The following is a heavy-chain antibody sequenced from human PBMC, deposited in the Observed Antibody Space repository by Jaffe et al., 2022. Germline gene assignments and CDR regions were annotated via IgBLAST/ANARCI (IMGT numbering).Heavy chain of an antibody. D-gene: IGHD6-13*01. J-gene: IGHJ6*03. CDR1: GFTFSSYW. V-gene: IGHV3-7*01. CDR2: IKQDGSEK. CDR3: ARDCRAAAGTFGLYYYYYYMDV. Sequence: EVQLVESGGGLVQPGGSLRLSCAASGFTFSSYWMSWVRQAPGKGLEWVANIKQDGSEKYYVDSVKGRFTISRDNAKNSLYLQMNSLRAEDTAVYYCARDCRAAAGTFGLYYYYYYMDVWGKGTTVTVSS.